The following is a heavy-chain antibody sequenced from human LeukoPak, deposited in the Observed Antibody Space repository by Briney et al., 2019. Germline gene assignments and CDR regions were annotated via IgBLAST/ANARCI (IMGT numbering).Heavy chain of an antibody. CDR1: GFTFSSYG. Sequence: GGSLRLSCAASGFTFSSYGMHWVRQAPGKGLEWVAVISYDGSNKYYADSVKGRFTISRDNSKNTLYLQMNSLRAEDTAVYYCAKKGPGIAVMDVWGQGTTVTVSS. V-gene: IGHV3-30*18. J-gene: IGHJ6*02. D-gene: IGHD6-19*01. CDR2: ISYDGSNK. CDR3: AKKGPGIAVMDV.